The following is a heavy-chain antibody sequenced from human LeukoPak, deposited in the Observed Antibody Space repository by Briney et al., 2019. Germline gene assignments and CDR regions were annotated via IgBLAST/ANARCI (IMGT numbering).Heavy chain of an antibody. Sequence: GGSLRLSCVGSGFTFSNYWMSWVRQAPGKGLEWVANIKYVGSEKYYVDSVEGRFTISRDNAKRALFLQMNSLRVDDTAVYYCARSLALLWFGELPAPYYFDYWGPGTLVTVSS. V-gene: IGHV3-7*01. CDR3: ARSLALLWFGELPAPYYFDY. J-gene: IGHJ4*02. CDR2: IKYVGSEK. CDR1: GFTFSNYW. D-gene: IGHD3-10*01.